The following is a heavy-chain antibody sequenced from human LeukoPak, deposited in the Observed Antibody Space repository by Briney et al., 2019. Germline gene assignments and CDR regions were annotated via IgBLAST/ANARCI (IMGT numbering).Heavy chain of an antibody. CDR2: VYYNGNA. CDR3: ARQCCRDGYNFDS. Sequence: PSETLSLTCTVSGGSINSYYWSWIRQPPGKGLEWIGSVYYNGNANYNPSLKSRVTMSVDTSKNHFSLNLASVTAADTAVYYCARQCCRDGYNFDSWGQGTLVTVSS. D-gene: IGHD5-24*01. V-gene: IGHV4-59*08. CDR1: GGSINSYY. J-gene: IGHJ4*02.